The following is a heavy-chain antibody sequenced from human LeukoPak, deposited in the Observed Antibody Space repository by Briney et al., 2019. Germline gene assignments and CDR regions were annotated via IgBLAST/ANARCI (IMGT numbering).Heavy chain of an antibody. J-gene: IGHJ4*02. V-gene: IGHV3-30*18. CDR3: AKERGSAVYFER. D-gene: IGHD3-9*01. CDR1: GFTFSSYG. CDR2: ISYDGSTK. Sequence: PGRSLRLSCAATGFTFSSYGMHWVRQAPGKGPEWVAVISYDGSTKYYGDSVKGRFTISRDNSKNTLSLQMNSLRAEDTALYYCAKERGSAVYFERWGQGALVTVSS.